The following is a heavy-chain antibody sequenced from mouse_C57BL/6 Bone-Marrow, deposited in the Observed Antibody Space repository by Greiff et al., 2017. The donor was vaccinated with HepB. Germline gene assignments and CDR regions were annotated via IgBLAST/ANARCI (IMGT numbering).Heavy chain of an antibody. CDR3: TREGHWVAY. Sequence: EVHLVESGAGLVKPGGSLKLSCAASGFTFSSYAMSWVRQTPEKRLEWVAYISSGGDYIYYADTVKGRFTISRDNARNTLYLQMSSLKSEDTAMYYCTREGHWVAYWGQGTLVTVSA. V-gene: IGHV5-9-1*02. J-gene: IGHJ3*01. CDR1: GFTFSSYA. CDR2: ISSGGDYI. D-gene: IGHD3-3*01.